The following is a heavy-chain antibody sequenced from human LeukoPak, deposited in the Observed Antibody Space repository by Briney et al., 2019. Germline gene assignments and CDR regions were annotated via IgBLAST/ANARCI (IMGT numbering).Heavy chain of an antibody. CDR2: IYYTGST. CDR1: GGSISSYY. CDR3: ARQDSGTYLNPLDV. V-gene: IGHV4-59*08. D-gene: IGHD1-26*01. Sequence: PSETMTLTCIVSGGSISSYYWSWIRQPPGKGLEWIGYIYYTGSTNYNPSLKSQVAISVDTSKNQLSLKLRSVTAADTAVYYCARQDSGTYLNPLDVWGQGTVVTVSS. J-gene: IGHJ3*01.